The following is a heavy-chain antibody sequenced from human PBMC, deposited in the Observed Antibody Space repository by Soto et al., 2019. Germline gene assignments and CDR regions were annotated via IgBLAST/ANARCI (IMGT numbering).Heavy chain of an antibody. D-gene: IGHD3-10*01. CDR1: GFTFGIFG. CDR2: IGGTGNT. CDR3: ARGSSTMTRHFDH. V-gene: IGHV3-23*01. Sequence: HPGGSLRLSCAGSGFTFGIFGMSWVRQAPGKGLEWLSIIGGTGNTYYEDSVKGRFTISRDNSKNTLYLQMNSLRVEDTAIYYCARGSSTMTRHFDHWSQGTLVTVSS. J-gene: IGHJ4*02.